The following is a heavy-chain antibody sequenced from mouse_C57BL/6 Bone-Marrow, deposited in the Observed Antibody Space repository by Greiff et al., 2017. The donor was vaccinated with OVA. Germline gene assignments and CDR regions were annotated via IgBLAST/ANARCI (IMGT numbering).Heavy chain of an antibody. CDR2: ISSGSSTI. D-gene: IGHD1-1*01. CDR3: ARYGDDYGSRGAMDY. J-gene: IGHJ4*01. CDR1: GFTFSDYG. V-gene: IGHV5-17*01. Sequence: EVKLMESGGGLVKPGGSLKLSCAASGFTFSDYGMHWVRQAPEKGLEWVAYISSGSSTIYYADTVKGRFTISRDNAKNTLFLQMTSLRSEDTAMYYCARYGDDYGSRGAMDYWGQGTSVTVSS.